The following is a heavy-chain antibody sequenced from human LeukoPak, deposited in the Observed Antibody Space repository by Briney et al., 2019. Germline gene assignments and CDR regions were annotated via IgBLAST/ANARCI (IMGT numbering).Heavy chain of an antibody. D-gene: IGHD3-9*01. J-gene: IGHJ6*02. CDR2: ISAYNGNT. CDR3: ARKNKYFDWLMRYYYYGMDV. CDR1: GYTFTSYG. Sequence: ASVKVSCKASGYTFTSYGISWVRQAPGQGLEWMGWISAYNGNTNYAQKLQGRITMTTDTSTSTAYMELRSLRSDDTAVYYCARKNKYFDWLMRYYYYGMDVWGQGTTVTVSS. V-gene: IGHV1-18*01.